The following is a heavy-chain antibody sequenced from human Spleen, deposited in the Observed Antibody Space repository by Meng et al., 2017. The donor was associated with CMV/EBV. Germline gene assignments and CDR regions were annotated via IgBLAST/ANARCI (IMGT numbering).Heavy chain of an antibody. D-gene: IGHD2-2*02. Sequence: GESLKISCATSGFIFSNHAMHWVRQAPGKGLEWLAVISYDGSNKNHADSVKGRFTISRDNSQNTLYLQMSSLRAEDTAMYYCARAGLGYCSVTSCYNDYWGQGTLVTVSS. CDR1: GFIFSNHA. V-gene: IGHV3-30*04. CDR2: ISYDGSNK. CDR3: ARAGLGYCSVTSCYNDY. J-gene: IGHJ4*02.